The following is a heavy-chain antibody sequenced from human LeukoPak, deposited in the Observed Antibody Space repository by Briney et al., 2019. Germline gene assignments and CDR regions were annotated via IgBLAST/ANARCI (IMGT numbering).Heavy chain of an antibody. Sequence: GASVKVSCKASGYTFTSYDINWVRQATGQGLEWMGWMNPNSGNTGYAQKFQGRVTMTRNTSISTAYMELSSLRSEDTAVYYCARWRRDGYNFAFNIWRPGTMVTVSS. D-gene: IGHD5-24*01. CDR1: GYTFTSYD. CDR2: MNPNSGNT. V-gene: IGHV1-8*01. J-gene: IGHJ3*02. CDR3: ARWRRDGYNFAFNI.